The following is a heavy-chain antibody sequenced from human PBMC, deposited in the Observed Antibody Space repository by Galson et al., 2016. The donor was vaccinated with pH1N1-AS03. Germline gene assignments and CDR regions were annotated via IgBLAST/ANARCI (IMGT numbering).Heavy chain of an antibody. D-gene: IGHD6-25*01. CDR2: IYHNGNS. J-gene: IGHJ4*01. CDR1: GDSISSNHW. V-gene: IGHV4-4*02. CDR3: ARAGQRHRVGDY. Sequence: SETLSLTCAVSGDSISSNHWWTWVRQPPGKGLEWIAEIYHNGNSNYNPTLKSRVSISVGKSKNQFSLNLSSVTAADTAVYYCARAGQRHRVGDYWGHGTLVTVSS.